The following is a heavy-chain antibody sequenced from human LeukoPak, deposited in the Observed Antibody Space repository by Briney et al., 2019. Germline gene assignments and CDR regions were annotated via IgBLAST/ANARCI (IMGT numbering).Heavy chain of an antibody. Sequence: ASVKVSCKASGYTFTSYDINWVRQATGQGLEWMGWMNPNSGNTGYAQKFQGRVTMTRNTSISTAYMELSSLRSEDTAVYYCARGPGQLFSLYYYYYGMDVWGQGTTVTVSS. CDR2: MNPNSGNT. J-gene: IGHJ6*02. CDR3: ARGPGQLFSLYYYYYGMDV. V-gene: IGHV1-8*01. CDR1: GYTFTSYD. D-gene: IGHD5-24*01.